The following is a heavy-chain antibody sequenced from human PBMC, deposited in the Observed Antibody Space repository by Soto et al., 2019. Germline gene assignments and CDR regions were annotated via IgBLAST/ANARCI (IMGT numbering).Heavy chain of an antibody. J-gene: IGHJ4*02. CDR2: ISGSGGST. CDR1: GFTFSSYA. V-gene: IGHV3-23*01. Sequence: EVQLLESGGGLVQPGGSLRLSCAASGFTFSSYAMSWVRQAPGKGLEWVSAISGSGGSTYYADSVKGWFTISRDNSKNTLYLQMNSLRAEDTAVYYCAPPPRQWLVLSWGQGTLVTVSS. D-gene: IGHD6-19*01. CDR3: APPPRQWLVLS.